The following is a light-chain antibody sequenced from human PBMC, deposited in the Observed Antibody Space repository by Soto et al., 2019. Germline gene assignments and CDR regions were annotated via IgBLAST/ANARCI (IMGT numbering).Light chain of an antibody. J-gene: IGLJ3*02. Sequence: QSALTQPASVSGSPGQSITISCTGTSSDVGAYNYVSWYQQHPGKAPKLIISEVSDRPSGVSNRFSSSKSDNTASLTISGLQAEDEADYFCSSYTTTNTLWVFGGGTKLTVL. CDR1: SSDVGAYNY. CDR2: EVS. CDR3: SSYTTTNTLWV. V-gene: IGLV2-14*01.